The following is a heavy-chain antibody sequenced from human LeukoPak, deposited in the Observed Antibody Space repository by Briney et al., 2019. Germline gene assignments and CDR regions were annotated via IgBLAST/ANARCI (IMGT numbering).Heavy chain of an antibody. CDR2: IYYSGST. V-gene: IGHV4-39*01. D-gene: IGHD6-13*01. Sequence: SQTLSLTCTVPGGSISSSSYYWGWIPQPPGKGLESIGSIYYSGSTYYNPSLKSRVTISVDTSKNQFSLKLSSVTAADTAVYYCARARAAADAFDIWGQGTMVTVSS. J-gene: IGHJ3*02. CDR3: ARARAAADAFDI. CDR1: GGSISSSSYY.